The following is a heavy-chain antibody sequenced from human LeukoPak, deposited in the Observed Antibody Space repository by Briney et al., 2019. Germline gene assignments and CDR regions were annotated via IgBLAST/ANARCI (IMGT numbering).Heavy chain of an antibody. CDR3: ARLFGEYIFDY. CDR1: GGSISSYY. CDR2: IHYSGST. V-gene: IGHV4-59*01. Sequence: PSETLSLTCTVSGGSISSYYWSWIRQPPGKGLEWIGYIHYSGSTNYNPSLKSRVTISVDTSKNQFSLKLSSVTAADTAVYYCARLFGEYIFDYWGQGTLVTVSS. J-gene: IGHJ4*02. D-gene: IGHD3-10*01.